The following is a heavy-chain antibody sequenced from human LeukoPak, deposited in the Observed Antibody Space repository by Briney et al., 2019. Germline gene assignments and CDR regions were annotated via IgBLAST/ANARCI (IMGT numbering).Heavy chain of an antibody. Sequence: ASVKVSCKASGYTFTGYYMHWVRQAPGQGLEWMGRINPNSGGTNYAQKFQGRVTMNRDTSISTAYMELSSLRCDHTAVYYCARYYATSGLDAFDIWGQGTMVTASS. D-gene: IGHD3-22*01. CDR3: ARYYATSGLDAFDI. V-gene: IGHV1-2*06. CDR1: GYTFTGYY. CDR2: INPNSGGT. J-gene: IGHJ3*02.